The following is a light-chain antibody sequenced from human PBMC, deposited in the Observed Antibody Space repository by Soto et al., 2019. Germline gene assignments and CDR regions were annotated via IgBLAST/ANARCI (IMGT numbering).Light chain of an antibody. CDR1: SSDVGDYNY. CDR3: CSYAGSYTWM. J-gene: IGLJ3*02. V-gene: IGLV2-11*01. CDR2: AVN. Sequence: QSALTQPRSVSGSPGQSVTISCTGTSSDVGDYNYVSWYQQHPGKAPKLLIYAVNMRPSGVPDRFSGSKSGNTASLTISGLQAEDEADYSCCSYAGSYTWMFGGGTKVTFL.